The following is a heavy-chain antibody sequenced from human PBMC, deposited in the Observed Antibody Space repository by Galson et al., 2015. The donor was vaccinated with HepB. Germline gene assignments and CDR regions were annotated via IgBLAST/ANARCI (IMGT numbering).Heavy chain of an antibody. V-gene: IGHV3-23*01. D-gene: IGHD2-2*01. Sequence: SLRLSCAASGFTFSSYAMSWVRQAPGKGLEWVSAISGSGGSTYYADSVKGRFTISRDNSKNTLYLQMNSLRAEDTAVYYCAKEPYCSSTSCHRYYYYYMDVWGKGTTVTVSS. CDR3: AKEPYCSSTSCHRYYYYYMDV. CDR2: ISGSGGST. CDR1: GFTFSSYA. J-gene: IGHJ6*03.